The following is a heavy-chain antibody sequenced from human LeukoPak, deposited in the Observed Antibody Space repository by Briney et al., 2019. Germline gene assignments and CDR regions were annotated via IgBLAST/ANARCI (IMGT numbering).Heavy chain of an antibody. J-gene: IGHJ5*02. CDR3: ARLRHDSSGYYWFDP. V-gene: IGHV4-39*01. CDR1: GDSISTSSYY. CDR2: IYYGGST. D-gene: IGHD3-22*01. Sequence: SETLSLTCTVSGDSISTSSYYWGWIRQPPGKGLEWIGSIYYGGSTYWNPPLRSRFTISVDTSQNQFSLKLSSVTAADTAVYYCARLRHDSSGYYWFDPWGQGTLVTVSS.